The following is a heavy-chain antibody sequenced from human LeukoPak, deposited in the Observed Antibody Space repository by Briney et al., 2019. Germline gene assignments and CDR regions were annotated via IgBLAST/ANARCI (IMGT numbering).Heavy chain of an antibody. V-gene: IGHV5-51*03. J-gene: IGHJ4*02. Sequence: KPGESLKTSWKGSGYSFTSYWIGWVRQMPGEGRGWVGLIYPGDSDTRYNPSFQGQVTISADESISTAYLQCSSLRASDTPMNHWARGSSSSCRFYYFNYWGQGTLVTVSS. CDR1: GYSFTSYW. D-gene: IGHD6-13*01. CDR3: ARGSSSSCRFYYFNY. CDR2: IYPGDSDT.